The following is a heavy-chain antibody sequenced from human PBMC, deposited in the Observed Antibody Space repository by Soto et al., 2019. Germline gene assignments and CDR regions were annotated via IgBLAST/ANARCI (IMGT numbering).Heavy chain of an antibody. J-gene: IGHJ5*02. CDR3: ARVPFVGYFDWLDP. Sequence: SETLSLTCNVSGGSISNYYWTWVRQSPEKGLEWIGYMYYNGNINYNPSLKSRVTISIDTSKNQFSLTLKSVTAADTAVYYCARVPFVGYFDWLDPWGHGTLVTVSS. V-gene: IGHV4-59*01. CDR1: GGSISNYY. D-gene: IGHD3-9*01. CDR2: MYYNGNI.